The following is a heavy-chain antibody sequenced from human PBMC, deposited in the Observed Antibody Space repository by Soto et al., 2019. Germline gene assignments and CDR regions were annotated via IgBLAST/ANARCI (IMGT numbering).Heavy chain of an antibody. Sequence: QVQLQESGPGLVKPSGTLSLICAVSGGSISGTNWWSWVRQTPGKGLEWIGEIYHSGTTNCNPSLKSRCTISVDKSEKGCPLQLSSVTAADTGVYFCARKHFYDSSGSQTTGAFDIWGQGTMVTVSS. CDR3: ARKHFYDSSGSQTTGAFDI. D-gene: IGHD3-22*01. CDR2: IYHSGTT. V-gene: IGHV4-4*02. CDR1: GGSISGTNW. J-gene: IGHJ3*02.